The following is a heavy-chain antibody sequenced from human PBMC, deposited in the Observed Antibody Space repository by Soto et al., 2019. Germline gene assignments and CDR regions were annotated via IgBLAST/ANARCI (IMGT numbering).Heavy chain of an antibody. CDR2: VNPNSGDT. D-gene: IGHD2-15*01. V-gene: IGHV1-2*02. Sequence: GASVKVSCKASGYTFTGYYMHWVRQVPGQGLEWMGWVNPNSGDTKYVQEFQGRVTMTRDTSISTAYMELSRLRFDDTAVYYCARCPCRSSSCYLFYGLGSRGQGTTVTASS. J-gene: IGHJ6*02. CDR1: GYTFTGYY. CDR3: ARCPCRSSSCYLFYGLGS.